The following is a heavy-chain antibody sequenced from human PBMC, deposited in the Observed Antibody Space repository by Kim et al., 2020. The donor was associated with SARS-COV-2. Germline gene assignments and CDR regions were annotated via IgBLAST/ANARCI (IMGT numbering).Heavy chain of an antibody. V-gene: IGHV3-21*01. CDR1: GFTFSSYS. Sequence: GGSLRLSCAASGFTFSSYSMNWVRQAPGKGLEWVSSISSSSSYIYYADSVKGRFTISRDNAKNSLYLQMNSLRAEDTAVYYCARKAEEDILTGYYWDYYYYGMDVWGQGTTVTVSS. CDR2: ISSSSSYI. CDR3: ARKAEEDILTGYYWDYYYYGMDV. D-gene: IGHD3-9*01. J-gene: IGHJ6*02.